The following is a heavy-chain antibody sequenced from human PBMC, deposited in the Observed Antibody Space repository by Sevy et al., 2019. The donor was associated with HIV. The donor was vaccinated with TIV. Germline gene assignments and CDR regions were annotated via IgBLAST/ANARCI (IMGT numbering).Heavy chain of an antibody. V-gene: IGHV4-61*01. CDR2: ISYIGST. CDR1: GGSLSSGSYY. CDR3: VRDRIAAAGGYFDN. J-gene: IGHJ4*02. Sequence: SETLSLTCTVSGGSLSSGSYYWSWIRQPPGKGLEWIGYISYIGSTNYNPSLKSRVTISVDTSKNQLSLRLTSVTAADTAVYYCVRDRIAAAGGYFDNWGQGTLVTVSP. D-gene: IGHD6-13*01.